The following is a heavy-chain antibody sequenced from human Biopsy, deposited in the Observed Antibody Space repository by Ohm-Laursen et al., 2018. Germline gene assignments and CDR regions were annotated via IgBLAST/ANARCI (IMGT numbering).Heavy chain of an antibody. CDR2: IYSGGNT. V-gene: IGHV4-59*08. Sequence: SETLSLTCTLSGYSIIPSGPENWSWIRQPPGQGLQYIGFIYSGGNTNYNPSLRSRVTMSVDTSKNQFSLRLTSVTAADTAVYYCARHAPSYSGSYWRYFDLWGRGTLVTVSS. J-gene: IGHJ2*01. CDR3: ARHAPSYSGSYWRYFDL. D-gene: IGHD1-26*01. CDR1: GYSIIPSGPEN.